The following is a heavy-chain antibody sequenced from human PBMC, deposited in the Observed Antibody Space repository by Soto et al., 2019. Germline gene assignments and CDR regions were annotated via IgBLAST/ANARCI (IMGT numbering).Heavy chain of an antibody. CDR2: IKSKTDGGTA. Sequence: PAGSLRLSCAASGFSFSNAWMSWVRQLPGKGLEWVGHIKSKTDGGTADYAAPVKGRLAITRDDSKNTLYLQMNGLKTEDTAMFYCTALNYGVDVWGQGTTVTVSS. J-gene: IGHJ6*02. CDR1: GFSFSNAW. V-gene: IGHV3-15*01. CDR3: TALNYGVDV.